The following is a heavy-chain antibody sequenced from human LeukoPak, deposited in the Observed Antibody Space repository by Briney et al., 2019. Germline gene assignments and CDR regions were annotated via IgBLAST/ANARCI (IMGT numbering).Heavy chain of an antibody. CDR2: MNPNSGNT. V-gene: IGHV1-8*01. J-gene: IGHJ3*02. Sequence: GASVKVSCKASGYTFTSYDINWVRQATGQGLEWMGWMNPNSGNTGYAQKFQGRVTMTRNTSISTAYMELSSLRSEDTAVYYCASPGGGYCSSTSCSGAFDIWGQGTMVTVSS. CDR1: GYTFTSYD. CDR3: ASPGGGYCSSTSCSGAFDI. D-gene: IGHD2-2*01.